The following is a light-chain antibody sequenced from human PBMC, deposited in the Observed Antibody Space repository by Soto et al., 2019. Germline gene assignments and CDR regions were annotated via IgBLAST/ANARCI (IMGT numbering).Light chain of an antibody. CDR3: QAWDSSTGV. V-gene: IGLV3-1*01. J-gene: IGLJ1*01. CDR1: KLGHKY. Sequence: SYELTQPPSVSVSPGQTASITCSGDKLGHKYACWYQQKPGQSPVLVIYQDSKRPSGIPERFSGSNSGNTATLTISGTQAMDEADYYCQAWDSSTGVFGTGTRSPS. CDR2: QDS.